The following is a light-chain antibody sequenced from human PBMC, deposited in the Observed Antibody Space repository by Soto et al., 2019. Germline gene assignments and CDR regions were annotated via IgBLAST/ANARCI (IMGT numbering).Light chain of an antibody. CDR3: CSSGGSPTYV. CDR2: EVN. CDR1: SSNVGSYKL. Sequence: QSVLTQPASVSGSPGQSITISCTGTSSNVGSYKLVSWYQQHPGKAPKLMIFEVNKRPSGVSNRFSGSKSGNTASLTISGLKVEDEDDYYCCSSGGSPTYVFGTGTKVTLL. J-gene: IGLJ1*01. V-gene: IGLV2-23*02.